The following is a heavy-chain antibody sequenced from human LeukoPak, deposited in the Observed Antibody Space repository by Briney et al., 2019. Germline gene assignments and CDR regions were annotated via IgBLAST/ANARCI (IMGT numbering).Heavy chain of an antibody. D-gene: IGHD6-13*01. Sequence: PGGSLRLSCAASGFTFSSYSMTWVRQAPGKGLEWVSSISFSSSYIYYADSVKGRFTISRDNAKNSLYLQMNSLRAEDTAVYYCARGFEQQLVPRLLWGQGALVTVSS. CDR3: ARGFEQQLVPRLL. CDR2: ISFSSSYI. CDR1: GFTFSSYS. J-gene: IGHJ4*02. V-gene: IGHV3-21*01.